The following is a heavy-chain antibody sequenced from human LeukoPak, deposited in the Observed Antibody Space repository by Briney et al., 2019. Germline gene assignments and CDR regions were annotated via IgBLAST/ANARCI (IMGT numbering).Heavy chain of an antibody. D-gene: IGHD6-19*01. CDR3: AKDIDSSGWYTV. Sequence: GGSLRLSCAASGFTLEDFAMHWVRQAPGKGLEWVSLISGDGGSRYYADSVKGRFTITRDNSKKSLYLQMKSLITEDTALYYCAKDIDSSGWYTVWGQGTLVTVSS. J-gene: IGHJ4*02. V-gene: IGHV3-43*02. CDR2: ISGDGGSR. CDR1: GFTLEDFA.